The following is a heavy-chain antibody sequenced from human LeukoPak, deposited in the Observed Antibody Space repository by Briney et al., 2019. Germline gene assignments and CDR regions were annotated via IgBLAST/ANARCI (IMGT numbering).Heavy chain of an antibody. D-gene: IGHD4-23*01. J-gene: IGHJ4*02. Sequence: SETLSLTCAVYGGSFSGYYWSWIRQPPGKGLEWIGEINHSGSTNYNPSLKSRVTISVDTSKNRFSLKLSSVTAADTAVYYCARGRPGGGYWGQGTLVTVSS. CDR1: GGSFSGYY. CDR3: ARGRPGGGY. V-gene: IGHV4-34*01. CDR2: INHSGST.